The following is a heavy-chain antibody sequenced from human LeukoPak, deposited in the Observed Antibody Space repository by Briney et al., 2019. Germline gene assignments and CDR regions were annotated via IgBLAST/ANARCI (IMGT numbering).Heavy chain of an antibody. D-gene: IGHD3-22*01. CDR3: AKDPVTSSGYYDY. CDR2: ISYDGSNK. J-gene: IGHJ4*02. Sequence: GGSLRLSCAASGFTFSSYGMHWVRQAPGKGLEWVAVISYDGSNKYYADSVKGRFTISRDNSKNTLYLQMNSLRAEDTAVYYCAKDPVTSSGYYDYWGQGILVTVSS. CDR1: GFTFSSYG. V-gene: IGHV3-30*18.